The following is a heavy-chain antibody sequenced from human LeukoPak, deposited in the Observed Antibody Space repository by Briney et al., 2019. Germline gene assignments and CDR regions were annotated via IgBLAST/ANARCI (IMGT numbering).Heavy chain of an antibody. Sequence: GGSLSLSCTASGFTFSSSGMHWVRQAPGKGLEWVAVISYDGSNKYYADSVKGRFTISRDNSKNTLYLQMNSLRAGDTAVYYCAKDSYDRSGNYYYYFAYWGQGTQVTVSS. CDR1: GFTFSSSG. V-gene: IGHV3-30*18. CDR2: ISYDGSNK. J-gene: IGHJ4*02. CDR3: AKDSYDRSGNYYYYFAY. D-gene: IGHD3-22*01.